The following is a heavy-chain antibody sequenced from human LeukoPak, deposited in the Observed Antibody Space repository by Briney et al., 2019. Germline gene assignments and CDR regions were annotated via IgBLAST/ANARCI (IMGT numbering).Heavy chain of an antibody. Sequence: PGGSLRLSCAASGFTFSDYYMNWIRQAPGKGLEWVSYISSSGNTIYYADSVKGRFTISRDNAKNSLYLQMNSLRAEDTAVYYCAVAVAAEDWGQGTLVTVSS. D-gene: IGHD6-19*01. CDR1: GFTFSDYY. CDR3: AVAVAAED. V-gene: IGHV3-11*01. J-gene: IGHJ4*02. CDR2: ISSSGNTI.